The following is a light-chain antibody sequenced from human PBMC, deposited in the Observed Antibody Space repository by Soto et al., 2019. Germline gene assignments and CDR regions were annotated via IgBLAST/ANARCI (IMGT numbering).Light chain of an antibody. CDR1: DDISNY. J-gene: IGKJ3*01. Sequence: DIQMTQSPSSLSASVGDRVTITCQASDDISNYLNWYQQKPGKAPKVLIYDASNLESGVPSRFSGGGSGTEFTFTISSRQAEDIAAYYCQQYANLPLTFGPGTKVDIK. CDR3: QQYANLPLT. V-gene: IGKV1-33*01. CDR2: DAS.